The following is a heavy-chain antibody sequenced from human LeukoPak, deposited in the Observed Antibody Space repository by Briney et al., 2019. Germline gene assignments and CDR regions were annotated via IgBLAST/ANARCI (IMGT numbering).Heavy chain of an antibody. J-gene: IGHJ1*01. V-gene: IGHV4-39*07. CDR1: GGSISSSTYY. Sequence: SETLSLTCTVSGGSISSSTYYWGWIRQPPGKGLEWIGEINHSGSTNYNPSLKSRVTISVDTSKNQFSLKLSSVTAADTAVYYCARRVGYFDWSSYFQHWGQGTLVTVSS. CDR2: INHSGST. D-gene: IGHD3-9*01. CDR3: ARRVGYFDWSSYFQH.